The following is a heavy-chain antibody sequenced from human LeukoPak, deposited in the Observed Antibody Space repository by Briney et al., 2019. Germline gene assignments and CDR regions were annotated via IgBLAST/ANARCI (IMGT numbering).Heavy chain of an antibody. J-gene: IGHJ4*02. CDR3: ARELHSGSYYFDY. D-gene: IGHD1-26*01. Sequence: SETLSLTCAVYGGSFSGYYWSWIRQPPGKGLEWIGEINHSGSTNYNPSLKSRVTTSVDTSKNRFSLKLTSVTAADTAVYYCARELHSGSYYFDYWGQGTLVTVSS. CDR2: INHSGST. CDR1: GGSFSGYY. V-gene: IGHV4-34*01.